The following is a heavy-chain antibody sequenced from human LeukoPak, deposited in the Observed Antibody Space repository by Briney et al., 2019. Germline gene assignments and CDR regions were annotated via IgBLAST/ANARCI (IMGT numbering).Heavy chain of an antibody. V-gene: IGHV3-30*04. Sequence: GGSLRLSCAASGFTFSSYAMHWVRQAPGKGLEWVAVISYDGSNKYYADSVKGRFTISRDNSKNTLYLQMNSLRAEDTAVYYCARDNKVVATGYYYYYGMDVWGQGTTVTVSS. CDR1: GFTFSSYA. J-gene: IGHJ6*02. CDR3: ARDNKVVATGYYYYYGMDV. CDR2: ISYDGSNK. D-gene: IGHD5-12*01.